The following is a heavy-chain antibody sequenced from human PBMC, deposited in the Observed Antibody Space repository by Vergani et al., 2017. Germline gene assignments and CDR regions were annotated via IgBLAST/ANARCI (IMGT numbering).Heavy chain of an antibody. CDR3: VNDAGSYENFFDS. D-gene: IGHD1-26*01. CDR1: GFTFSTYA. Sequence: EVQLLESGGSLKQPGGSVRLSCAASGFTFSTYAMHWVRQAPGKGLEWVSALTGGGGSTYYADSFKGRFIISRDKSRDTLYLQMNRLRPEDTATYYCVNDAGSYENFFDSWGQGTLVTVSS. CDR2: LTGGGGST. J-gene: IGHJ4*02. V-gene: IGHV3-23*01.